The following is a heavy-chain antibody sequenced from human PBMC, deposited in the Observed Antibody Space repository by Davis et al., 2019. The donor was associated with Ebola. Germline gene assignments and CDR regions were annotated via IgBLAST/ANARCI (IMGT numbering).Heavy chain of an antibody. CDR1: GYTFASYG. V-gene: IGHV1-2*06. J-gene: IGHJ3*02. D-gene: IGHD5-18*01. CDR2: INPNSGGT. Sequence: ASVKVSCKASGYTFASYGINWVRQAPGQGLEWMGRINPNSGGTNYAQKFQGRVTMTRDTSISTAYMELSRLRSDDTAVYYCARRGGYRIDDAFDIWGQGTMVTVSS. CDR3: ARRGGYRIDDAFDI.